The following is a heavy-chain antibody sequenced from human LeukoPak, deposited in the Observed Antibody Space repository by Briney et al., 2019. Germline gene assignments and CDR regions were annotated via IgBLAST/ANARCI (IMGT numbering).Heavy chain of an antibody. D-gene: IGHD2-15*01. J-gene: IGHJ5*02. CDR3: ARDTLTVADP. CDR2: IYYSGST. CDR1: GGSISSSSYY. Sequence: SETLSLTCTVSGGSISSSSYYWGWIRQPPGKGLEWIGSIYYSGSTYYNPSLKSRVTISVDTSKNQFSLKLSSVTAADTAVYYCARDTLTVADPWGQGTLVTVSS. V-gene: IGHV4-39*07.